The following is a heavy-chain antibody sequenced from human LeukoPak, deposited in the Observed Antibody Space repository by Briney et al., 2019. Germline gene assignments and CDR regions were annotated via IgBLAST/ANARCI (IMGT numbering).Heavy chain of an antibody. Sequence: SVKVSCKASGGTFSSYAISWVRQAPGQGLEWMGGIIPIFGTANYAQKFQGRVTITADKSTSTAYMELSSLRSEDTAVYYCARYTLPPTVTTFDYYYYYYMDVWGKGTTVTVSS. CDR2: IIPIFGTA. J-gene: IGHJ6*03. V-gene: IGHV1-69*06. D-gene: IGHD4-17*01. CDR1: GGTFSSYA. CDR3: ARYTLPPTVTTFDYYYYYYMDV.